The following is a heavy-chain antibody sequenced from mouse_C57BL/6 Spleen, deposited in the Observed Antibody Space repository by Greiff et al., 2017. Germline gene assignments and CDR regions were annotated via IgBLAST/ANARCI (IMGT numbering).Heavy chain of an antibody. Sequence: VQLVESGAELVRPGASVTLSCKASGYTFTDYEMHWVKQTPVHGLEWIGAIDPETGGTAYNQKFKGKAILTADKSSSTAYMELRSLTSEDSAVYYCTRSRGYYAMDYGGQGTSVTVSS. CDR1: GYTFTDYE. J-gene: IGHJ4*01. V-gene: IGHV1-15*01. CDR2: IDPETGGT. CDR3: TRSRGYYAMDY.